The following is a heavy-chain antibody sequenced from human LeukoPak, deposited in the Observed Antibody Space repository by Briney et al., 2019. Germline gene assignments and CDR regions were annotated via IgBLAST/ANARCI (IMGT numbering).Heavy chain of an antibody. CDR1: GYTFTGYY. CDR3: ARIFRSSVLYGMDL. J-gene: IGHJ6*02. D-gene: IGHD6-6*01. CDR2: INPNSGGT. V-gene: IGHV1-2*02. Sequence: AASVKVSCKASGYTFTGYYMHWVRQAPGQGLEWMGWINPNSGGTNYAQKFQGRVTMTRDTSTSTAYMELSSLRSEDTAVYYCARIFRSSVLYGMDLWGQGTTVTVSS.